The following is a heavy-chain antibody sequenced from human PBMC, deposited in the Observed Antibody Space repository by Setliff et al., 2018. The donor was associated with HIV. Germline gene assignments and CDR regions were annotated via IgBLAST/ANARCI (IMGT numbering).Heavy chain of an antibody. CDR3: ARGALLAVFDFDH. D-gene: IGHD2-8*02. CDR1: GYTFTTYS. Sequence: ASVKVPCKASGYTFTTYSMHWVRQAPGQSLEWMGWLNAGKGDTKFSQEFQGRITINWDTSASTAYLELRSLRSEDTAVYYCARGALLAVFDFDHWGQGTMVTVSA. V-gene: IGHV1-3*03. J-gene: IGHJ4*02. CDR2: LNAGKGDT.